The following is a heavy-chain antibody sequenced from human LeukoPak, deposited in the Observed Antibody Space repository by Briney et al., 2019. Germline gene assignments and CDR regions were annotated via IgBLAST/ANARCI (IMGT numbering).Heavy chain of an antibody. CDR2: ISSSSSTI. J-gene: IGHJ6*02. Sequence: GGSLRLSCAASGFTFSSYSMNWVRQAPGKGLEWVSYISSSSSTIFYADSVKGRFTISRDNAKNSLYLQMNSLRAEDTAVYYCARDGRQGYYAMDVWGQGTTVTVSS. CDR1: GFTFSSYS. V-gene: IGHV3-48*01. CDR3: ARDGRQGYYAMDV.